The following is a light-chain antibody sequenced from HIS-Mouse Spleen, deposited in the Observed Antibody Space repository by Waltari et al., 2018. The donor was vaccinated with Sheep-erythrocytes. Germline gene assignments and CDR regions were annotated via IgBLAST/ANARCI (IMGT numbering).Light chain of an antibody. CDR1: SSDVGSYNL. J-gene: IGLJ3*02. Sequence: QSALTQPASVSGSPGQSITIPCTGTSSDVGSYNLVSWYQQPPGKAPKLMIYEGSKRPSGVSNRFSGSKSGNTASLTISGLQAEDEADYYCQSYDSSNQVFGGGTKLTVL. CDR2: EGS. CDR3: QSYDSSNQV. V-gene: IGLV2-14*02.